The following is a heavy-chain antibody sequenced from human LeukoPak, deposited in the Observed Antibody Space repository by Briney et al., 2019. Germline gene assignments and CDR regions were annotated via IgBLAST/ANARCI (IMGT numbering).Heavy chain of an antibody. V-gene: IGHV4-59*01. D-gene: IGHD6-19*01. Sequence: SETLSLTCTVSGGSISSYYWSWIRQPPGKGLEWIGYIYYSGSTNYNPSLKSRVTISVDTSKNQFSLKLSSVTAADTAVYYCARDMGSGWFDHWGQGTLVTVSS. CDR2: IYYSGST. CDR1: GGSISSYY. CDR3: ARDMGSGWFDH. J-gene: IGHJ5*02.